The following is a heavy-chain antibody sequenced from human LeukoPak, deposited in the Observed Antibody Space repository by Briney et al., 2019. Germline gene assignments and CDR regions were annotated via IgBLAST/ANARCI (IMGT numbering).Heavy chain of an antibody. J-gene: IGHJ4*02. Sequence: SETLSLTCTVSGGSISSGFYFWSWIRQHPGKGLEWVGYIHHSGTAFYHPSLESRVSISMDTPKNEFSLRLSAVTDADTAVYYCARYCSSTKCPFDYWGQGTLVTVSS. CDR3: ARYCSSTKCPFDY. V-gene: IGHV4-31*03. CDR2: IHHSGTA. D-gene: IGHD2-2*01. CDR1: GGSISSGFYF.